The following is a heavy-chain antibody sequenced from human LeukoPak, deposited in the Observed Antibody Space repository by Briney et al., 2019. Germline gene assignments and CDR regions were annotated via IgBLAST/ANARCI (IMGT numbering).Heavy chain of an antibody. Sequence: GESLKISCEGSGYRFTNYWIGWVRQMPGKGLEWMGIIYPDDSDTAYSPSLQGQVTISADKSISTVYLQWSSLKASDTAMYYCASGVSYFDYWGQGTLVTVSS. CDR1: GYRFTNYW. D-gene: IGHD3-16*01. J-gene: IGHJ4*02. CDR2: IYPDDSDT. V-gene: IGHV5-51*01. CDR3: ASGVSYFDY.